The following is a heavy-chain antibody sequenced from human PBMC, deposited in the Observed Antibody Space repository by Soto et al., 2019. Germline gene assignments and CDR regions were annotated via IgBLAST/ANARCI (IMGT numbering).Heavy chain of an antibody. CDR2: IFESGAT. V-gene: IGHV4-4*01. D-gene: IGHD1-7*01. J-gene: IGHJ4*02. CDR3: TTSHAGELNN. Sequence: TLXLTCCDSVGSISSSSWWTWVRQSPGRGLEWIGEIFESGATNYNPSLKSRLTMSVDKSKNQFSLNLSSLTAADTAVYFCTTSHAGELNNWGQGTLVTVSS. CDR1: VGSISSSSW.